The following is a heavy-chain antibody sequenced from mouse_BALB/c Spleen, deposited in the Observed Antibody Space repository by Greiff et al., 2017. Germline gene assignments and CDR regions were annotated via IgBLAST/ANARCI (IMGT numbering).Heavy chain of an antibody. J-gene: IGHJ4*01. CDR1: GFTFSSYG. V-gene: IGHV5-6*01. CDR3: ARNENAMDY. Sequence: EVQGVESGGDLVKPGGSLKLSCAASGFTFSSYGLSWVRQTPDKRLEWVATISSGGSYTYYPDSVKGRFTISRDNAKNTLYLQMSSLKSEDTAMYYCARNENAMDYWGQGTSVTVSS. CDR2: ISSGGSYT.